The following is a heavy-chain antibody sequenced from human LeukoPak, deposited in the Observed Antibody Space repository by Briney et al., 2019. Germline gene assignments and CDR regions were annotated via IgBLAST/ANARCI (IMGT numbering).Heavy chain of an antibody. D-gene: IGHD5-18*01. J-gene: IGHJ4*02. Sequence: ASVKVSCKASGGTFSSYAISWVRQAPGQGLEWMGGIIPIFGTANYAQKFQGRVTITADESTSTAYMELSSLRSEDTAVYHCARGDTAMKYTGSNFDYWGQGTLVTVSS. CDR3: ARGDTAMKYTGSNFDY. CDR2: IIPIFGTA. V-gene: IGHV1-69*13. CDR1: GGTFSSYA.